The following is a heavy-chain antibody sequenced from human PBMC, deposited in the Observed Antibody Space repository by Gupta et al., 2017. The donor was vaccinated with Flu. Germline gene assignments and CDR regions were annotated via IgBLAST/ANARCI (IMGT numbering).Heavy chain of an antibody. J-gene: IGHJ6*02. V-gene: IGHV1-18*01. CDR1: GYTFTSYG. CDR2: ISAYNGNT. Sequence: QVQLVQSGAEVKKPGASVKVSCKASGYTFTSYGISWVRQAPGQGLEWMGWISAYNGNTNYAQKLQGRVTMTTDTSTSTAYMELRSLRSDDTAVYYCARGEMPGLTSPGYEFWGEGPNYYGMDVWGQGTTVTVSS. CDR3: ARGEMPGLTSPGYEFWGEGPNYYGMDV. D-gene: IGHD3-3*01.